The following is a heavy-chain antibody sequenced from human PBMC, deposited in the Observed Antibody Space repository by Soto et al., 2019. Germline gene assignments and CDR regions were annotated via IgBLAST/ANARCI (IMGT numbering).Heavy chain of an antibody. CDR3: ARAVAGTSFEY. D-gene: IGHD6-19*01. CDR1: GYTFSNYA. CDR2: INGGNGNT. J-gene: IGHJ4*02. Sequence: ASVKVSCKVSGYTFSNYAIHWVRQAPGQRLEWMGWINGGNGNTKYSQRFQDRVTFTRDTSASTVYMELGSLRSEDTAVYYCARAVAGTSFEYWGQGTLVTAPQ. V-gene: IGHV1-3*01.